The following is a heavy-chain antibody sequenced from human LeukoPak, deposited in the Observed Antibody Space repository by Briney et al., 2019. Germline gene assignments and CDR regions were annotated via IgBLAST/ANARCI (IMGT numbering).Heavy chain of an antibody. CDR2: IIPIFGTA. D-gene: IGHD3-9*01. J-gene: IGHJ4*03. CDR1: GGTFSSYA. V-gene: IGHV1-69*13. CDR3: ARTLSGHYDVLTGYEFGYFDY. Sequence: SVKVSCKASGGTFSSYAISWVRQAPGQGLEWMGGIIPIFGTANYAQKFQGRVTITADESTSTAYMELSSLRSEDTAVYYCARTLSGHYDVLTGYEFGYFDYWGQGTLVTVSS.